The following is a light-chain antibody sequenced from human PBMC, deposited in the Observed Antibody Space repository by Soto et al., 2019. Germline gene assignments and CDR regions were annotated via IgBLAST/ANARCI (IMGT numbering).Light chain of an antibody. CDR1: QSVGTN. CDR3: QQYNDWPAT. V-gene: IGKV3-15*01. CDR2: GAS. J-gene: IGKJ1*01. Sequence: EIVMTQSPATLSVSPGERATLSCRACQSVGTNLAWYQQKPGQAPSLLIYGASTRATGIPARFSGSGSGTEFTLTVSSLQSEDFAVYYCQQYNDWPATFGQGTKVDI.